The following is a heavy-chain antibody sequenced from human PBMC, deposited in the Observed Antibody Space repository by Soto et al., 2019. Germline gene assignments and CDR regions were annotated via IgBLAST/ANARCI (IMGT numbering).Heavy chain of an antibody. Sequence: PSETLSLTCSVSGDSISTVDYFWAWIRQPPGQALEYIGYIYKSATTYYNPSFESRVAISLDTSKSQFSLNVTSVTAADTAVYFCARGRNCLTGRCFPNWFDSWGQGTLVTV. J-gene: IGHJ5*01. CDR3: ARGRNCLTGRCFPNWFDS. V-gene: IGHV4-30-4*01. D-gene: IGHD7-27*01. CDR2: IYKSATT. CDR1: GDSISTVDYF.